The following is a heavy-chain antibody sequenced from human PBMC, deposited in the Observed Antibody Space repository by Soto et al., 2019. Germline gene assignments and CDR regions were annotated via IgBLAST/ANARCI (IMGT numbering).Heavy chain of an antibody. D-gene: IGHD3-3*02. Sequence: GGSLRLSCAASGFTFSDYWISWVRQAPGKGLEWVANIKQGGSEKYYLDSVKGRFTISRDNARNSVYLQMNSLRAEDTAVYYCARDGITILATRPDDGFDIWGQGTMVTVSS. CDR1: GFTFSDYW. CDR3: ARDGITILATRPDDGFDI. V-gene: IGHV3-7*01. CDR2: IKQGGSEK. J-gene: IGHJ3*02.